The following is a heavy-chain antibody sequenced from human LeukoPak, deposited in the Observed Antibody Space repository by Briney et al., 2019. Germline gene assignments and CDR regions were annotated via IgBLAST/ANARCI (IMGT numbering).Heavy chain of an antibody. CDR2: ISYSSSSI. Sequence: PGGSLRLSCAASGFSLSDYSMNWVRQAPGKGLEWVSSISYSSSSIYYADSVKGRFTISRDNSRNTLYLQMNSLRAEDTAVYYCARVSNWNLDYWGQGTLVTVSS. CDR1: GFSLSDYS. J-gene: IGHJ4*02. V-gene: IGHV3-21*01. D-gene: IGHD1-1*01. CDR3: ARVSNWNLDY.